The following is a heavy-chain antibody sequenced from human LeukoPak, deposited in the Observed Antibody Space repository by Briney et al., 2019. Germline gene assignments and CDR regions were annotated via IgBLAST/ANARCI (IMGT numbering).Heavy chain of an antibody. CDR1: GFTFSTYD. J-gene: IGHJ5*02. CDR3: ARDQTTVVTPQWFDP. D-gene: IGHD4-23*01. Sequence: GGPLRLSCAASGFTFSTYDMNWVRQAPGKGLEWVSSISSRSSSIYYADSVKGRFTISRDNAKNSLYLQMNSLRAEDTAVYYCARDQTTVVTPQWFDPWGQGTLVTVSS. CDR2: ISSRSSSI. V-gene: IGHV3-21*01.